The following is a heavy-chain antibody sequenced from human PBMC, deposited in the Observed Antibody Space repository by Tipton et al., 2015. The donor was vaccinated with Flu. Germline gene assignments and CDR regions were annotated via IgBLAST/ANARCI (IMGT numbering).Heavy chain of an antibody. CDR1: GGSISSHY. D-gene: IGHD3-16*01. Sequence: LRLSCTVSGGSISSHYWSWIRQPPGKGLEWIGYIYYSGSISYNPSLKSRVTISVDTSKNQFSLKLSSVTAADTAVYYCAREWGDAFDIWGQRTMVTVSS. J-gene: IGHJ3*02. V-gene: IGHV4-59*11. CDR3: AREWGDAFDI. CDR2: IYYSGSI.